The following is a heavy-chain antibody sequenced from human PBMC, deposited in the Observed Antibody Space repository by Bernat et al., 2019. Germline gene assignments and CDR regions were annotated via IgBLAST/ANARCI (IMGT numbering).Heavy chain of an antibody. V-gene: IGHV3-30*07. D-gene: IGHD2-2*01. Sequence: QVQLVESGGGVVQPGRSLRLSCAASGFTFSSYAMHWVRQAPGKGLEWVAVISYDGTNNFYADSVKGRFTISRDNAKNSLYLQMNSLRAEDTAVYYCARERVVSGDWFDPWGQGTLVTVSS. CDR1: GFTFSSYA. CDR3: ARERVVSGDWFDP. J-gene: IGHJ5*02. CDR2: ISYDGTNN.